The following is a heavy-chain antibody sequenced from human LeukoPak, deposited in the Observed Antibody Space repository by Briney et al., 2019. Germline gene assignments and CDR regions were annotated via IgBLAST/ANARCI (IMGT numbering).Heavy chain of an antibody. CDR3: ARDDGGNPFDY. Sequence: SETLSLTCAVYGGSFSGYYWSWIRQPPGKGLEWIGEINHSGSTNYNPSLKSRVTISVDTSKNQFSLKLSSVTAADTAVYYCARDDGGNPFDYWGQGTLVTVSS. D-gene: IGHD4-23*01. CDR2: INHSGST. J-gene: IGHJ4*02. CDR1: GGSFSGYY. V-gene: IGHV4-34*01.